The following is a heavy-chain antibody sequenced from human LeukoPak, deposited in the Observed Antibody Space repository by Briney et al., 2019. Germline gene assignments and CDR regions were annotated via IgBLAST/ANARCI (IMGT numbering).Heavy chain of an antibody. CDR1: GFTVSSNY. D-gene: IGHD4-23*01. J-gene: IGHJ3*02. CDR3: AKVDGYGGKVVAYAFDI. V-gene: IGHV3-23*01. Sequence: PGGSLRLSCAASGFTVSSNYMSWVRQAPGQGLEWVSGISGSGGSTYYADSVKGRFTISRDNSKNTLYLQMNSLRAEDTAVYYCAKVDGYGGKVVAYAFDIWGQGTMVTVSS. CDR2: ISGSGGST.